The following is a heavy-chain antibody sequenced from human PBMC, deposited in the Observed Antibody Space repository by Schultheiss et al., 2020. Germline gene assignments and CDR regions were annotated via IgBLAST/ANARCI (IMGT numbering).Heavy chain of an antibody. D-gene: IGHD1-26*01. CDR3: STVGSTTTRGRGGDY. V-gene: IGHV4-34*01. Sequence: SETLSLTCAVYGGSFRGYYWSWIRQPPGKGLEWIGEINHNGNTNSNPSLKSRVTISVDTSKNQFSLKLRSVSAADTAVYYCSTVGSTTTRGRGGDYWGQGTLVTVSS. CDR1: GGSFRGYY. CDR2: INHNGNT. J-gene: IGHJ4*02.